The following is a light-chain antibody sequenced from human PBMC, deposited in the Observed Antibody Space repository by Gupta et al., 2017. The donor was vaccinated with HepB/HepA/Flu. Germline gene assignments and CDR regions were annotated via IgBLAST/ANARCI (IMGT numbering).Light chain of an antibody. CDR3: CSYAGSYIFYV. J-gene: IGLJ1*01. Sequence: QSALTQPRSVSGSPGQSVTISCTGTSSDVGGYDYVSWYQQHPGKAPKLMMYDVTKRPSGVPDRFSGSKSDNTASLTISGLQAEDEADYYCCSYAGSYIFYVFGTGTKVTVL. CDR2: DVT. CDR1: SSDVGGYDY. V-gene: IGLV2-11*01.